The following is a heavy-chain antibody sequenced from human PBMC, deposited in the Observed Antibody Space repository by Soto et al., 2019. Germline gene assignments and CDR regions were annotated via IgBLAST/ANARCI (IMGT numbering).Heavy chain of an antibody. J-gene: IGHJ5*02. CDR1: GGTFSSYT. Sequence: GASVKVSCKASGGTFSSYTISWVRQAPGQGLEWMGWINVYNGNTKYAQKVQGRVTMTTDTSTSTAYMELRSLRSDDTAVYYCARGVGSGSYYNQYNWFDPWGQGTLVTVSS. CDR3: ARGVGSGSYYNQYNWFDP. V-gene: IGHV1-18*01. CDR2: INVYNGNT. D-gene: IGHD3-10*01.